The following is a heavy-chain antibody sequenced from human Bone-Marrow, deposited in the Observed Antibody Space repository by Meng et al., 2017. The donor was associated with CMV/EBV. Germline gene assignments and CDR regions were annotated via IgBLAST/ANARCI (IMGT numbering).Heavy chain of an antibody. V-gene: IGHV1-18*01. Sequence: ASVKVSCKASGYTFISYGITWVRQAPGQGLEWMGWISAYNGNTNYAQKLQGRVTMTTDTSTSTAYMELRSLRSDDTAVYYCARVDSVIATPGGYYWGQGPLVTVSS. CDR1: GYTFISYG. D-gene: IGHD2-21*01. CDR2: ISAYNGNT. CDR3: ARVDSVIATPGGYY. J-gene: IGHJ4*02.